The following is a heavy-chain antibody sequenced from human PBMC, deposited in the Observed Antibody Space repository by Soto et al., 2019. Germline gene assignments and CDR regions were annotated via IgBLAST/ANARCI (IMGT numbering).Heavy chain of an antibody. J-gene: IGHJ6*03. CDR2: ISGSGGST. D-gene: IGHD6-6*01. CDR3: AKAEYSSSSVFEYYYYMDV. V-gene: IGHV3-23*01. CDR1: GFTFSSYA. Sequence: GGSLRLSCAASGFTFSSYAMSWVRQAPGKGLEWVSAISGSGGSTYYADSVKGRFTISRDNSKNTLYLQMNSLRAEDTAVYYCAKAEYSSSSVFEYYYYMDVWGKGTTVTVSS.